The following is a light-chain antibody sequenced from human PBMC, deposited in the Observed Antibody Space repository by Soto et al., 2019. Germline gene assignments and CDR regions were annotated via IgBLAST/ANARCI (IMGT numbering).Light chain of an antibody. CDR1: QSISSY. CDR2: AAS. V-gene: IGKV1-39*01. CDR3: QQSYSTPRP. Sequence: IRMSLSAASVSAYIGDRVTITCRASQSISSYLNWYQQKPGKAPKLLIYAASSLQSGVPSRFSGSGSGTDFTLTISSLQPEDFATYYCQQSYSTPRPFGQGTKV. J-gene: IGKJ1*01.